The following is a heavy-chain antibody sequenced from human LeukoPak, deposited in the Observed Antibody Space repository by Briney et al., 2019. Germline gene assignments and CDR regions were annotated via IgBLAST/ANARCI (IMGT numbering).Heavy chain of an antibody. CDR2: INPNSGGT. V-gene: IGHV1-2*02. CDR3: ASDTLTTVTTFGSSYFDY. J-gene: IGHJ4*02. CDR1: GYTFTAYY. Sequence: ASVKVSCKASGYTFTAYYMHWVRQAPGQGLEWMGWINPNSGGTNSSQKFQDRVTLTRDTSISTAYMELSSLRSDDTAVYYCASDTLTTVTTFGSSYFDYWGQGTLVTVSS. D-gene: IGHD4-17*01.